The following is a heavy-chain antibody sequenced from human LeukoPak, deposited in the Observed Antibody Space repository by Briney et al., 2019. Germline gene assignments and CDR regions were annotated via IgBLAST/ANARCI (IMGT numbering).Heavy chain of an antibody. Sequence: GASVKVSCKASGYTFTSYDFNWVRQAPGQGLEWMGWINPNSGGTNYAQKFQGWVTMTRDTSISTAYMELSRLRSDDTAVYYCARALDRYYYGSGSYYYYGMDVWGQGTTVTVSS. J-gene: IGHJ6*02. CDR2: INPNSGGT. D-gene: IGHD3-10*01. CDR3: ARALDRYYYGSGSYYYYGMDV. V-gene: IGHV1-2*04. CDR1: GYTFTSYD.